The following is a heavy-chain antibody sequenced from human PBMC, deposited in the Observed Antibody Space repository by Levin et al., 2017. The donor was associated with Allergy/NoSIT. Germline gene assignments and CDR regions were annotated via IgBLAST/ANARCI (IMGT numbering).Heavy chain of an antibody. CDR3: ARDWGSTYGFDP. Sequence: RPSETLSLTCTVSGGSVSSGSYYWSWIRQPPGKGLEWIGYIYYSGSTNYNPSLKSRVTISVDTSKNQFSLKLSSVTAADTAVYYCARDWGSTYGFDPWGQGTLVTVSS. V-gene: IGHV4-61*01. J-gene: IGHJ5*02. CDR1: GGSVSSGSYY. D-gene: IGHD2-15*01. CDR2: IYYSGST.